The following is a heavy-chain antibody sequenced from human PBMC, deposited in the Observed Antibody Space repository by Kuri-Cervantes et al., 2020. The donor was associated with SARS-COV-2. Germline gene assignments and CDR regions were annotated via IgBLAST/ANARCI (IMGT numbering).Heavy chain of an antibody. Sequence: GGSLRLSCAASGFTFDDYGMSWVRQAPGKGLEWVSGINWNGGSTGYADSVKGRFTISRDNAENSLYLQMNSLRAEDTAVYYCARVAGDPYYFDYWGQGTLVTVSS. V-gene: IGHV3-20*04. CDR3: ARVAGDPYYFDY. J-gene: IGHJ4*02. CDR1: GFTFDDYG. CDR2: INWNGGST. D-gene: IGHD7-27*01.